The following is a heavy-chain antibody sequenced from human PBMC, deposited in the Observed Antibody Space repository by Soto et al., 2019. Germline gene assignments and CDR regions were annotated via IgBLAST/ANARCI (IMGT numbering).Heavy chain of an antibody. CDR3: AAAPITIFGVENWFDP. D-gene: IGHD3-3*01. V-gene: IGHV1-58*02. CDR1: GFTFTSSA. J-gene: IGHJ5*02. CDR2: IVVGSGNT. Sequence: ASVKVSCKASGFTFTSSAMQWVRQARGQRLEWIGWIVVGSGNTNYAQKFQERVTITRDMSTSTAYMELSSLRSEDTAVYYCAAAPITIFGVENWFDPWGQGTLVTVSS.